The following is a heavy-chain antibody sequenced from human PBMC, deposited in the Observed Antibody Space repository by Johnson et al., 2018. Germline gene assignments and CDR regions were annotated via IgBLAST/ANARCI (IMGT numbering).Heavy chain of an antibody. J-gene: IGHJ6*02. D-gene: IGHD3/OR15-3a*01. CDR2: ISYDGSNK. CDR3: AKRKVGYGLEAYYYYYGMDV. V-gene: IGHV3-30*18. CDR1: GFTFSSYG. Sequence: QVQLVESGGGVVQPGRSLRLSCAASGFTFSSYGMHWVRQAPGKGLEWVAVISYDGSNKYYADSVKGRFTISRDNSKNTLYLQMNSLGAEDTAVYYCAKRKVGYGLEAYYYYYGMDVWGQGTTVTVSS.